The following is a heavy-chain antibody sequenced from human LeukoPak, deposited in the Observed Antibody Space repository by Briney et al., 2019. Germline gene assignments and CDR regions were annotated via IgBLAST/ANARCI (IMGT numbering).Heavy chain of an antibody. CDR2: ISYDGSNK. CDR1: GFTFSSHA. V-gene: IGHV3-30-3*01. J-gene: IGHJ4*02. D-gene: IGHD2-21*02. Sequence: PGGSLRLSCAASGFTFSSHAMEWVRQAPGKGLGWVGAISYDGSNKVYADSAKGRFTITRDNSKNTLYVQMNSLRVEDTAVYYCARNPGRSLVVVTAVDYWGEGALVSVSS. CDR3: ARNPGRSLVVVTAVDY.